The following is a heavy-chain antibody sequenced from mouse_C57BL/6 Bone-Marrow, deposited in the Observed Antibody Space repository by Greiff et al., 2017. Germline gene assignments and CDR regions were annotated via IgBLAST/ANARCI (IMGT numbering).Heavy chain of an antibody. CDR2: IYPGDGDT. D-gene: IGHD1-1*01. CDR1: GYAFSSSW. Sequence: QVQLQQSGPELVKPGASVKISCKASGYAFSSSWMNWVKQRPGKGLEWIGRIYPGDGDTNYNGKFKGKATLTADKSSSTAYMQLSSLTSEDSAVYFCARGDCGSSHYFDYWGQGTTLTVSS. V-gene: IGHV1-82*01. J-gene: IGHJ2*01. CDR3: ARGDCGSSHYFDY.